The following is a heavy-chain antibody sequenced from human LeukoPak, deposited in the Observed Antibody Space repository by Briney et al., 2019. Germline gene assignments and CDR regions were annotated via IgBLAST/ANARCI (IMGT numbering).Heavy chain of an antibody. Sequence: SSETLSLTCAVYGGSFSGYYWSWIRQPPGKGLEWIGETNHSGSTNYNPSLKSRVTISVDTSKNQFSLKLSSVTAADTAVYYCARVQGRMVRGVMYYFDYWGQGTLVTVSS. J-gene: IGHJ4*02. CDR3: ARVQGRMVRGVMYYFDY. CDR2: TNHSGST. D-gene: IGHD3-10*01. V-gene: IGHV4-34*01. CDR1: GGSFSGYY.